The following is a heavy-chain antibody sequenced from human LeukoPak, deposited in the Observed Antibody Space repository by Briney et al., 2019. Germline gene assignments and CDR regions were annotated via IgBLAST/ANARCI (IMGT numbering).Heavy chain of an antibody. D-gene: IGHD3-10*01. CDR3: AKGYYYGSGSHTTFDY. J-gene: IGHJ4*02. Sequence: PGGSLRISCAASGFTFSSHALSWLRQAPGKGLEWVSTISGSGGSTYYADSVKGRFTISRDNSKNTLYVQMSSLRADDTAVYYFAKGYYYGSGSHTTFDYWGQGTLVTVSS. V-gene: IGHV3-23*01. CDR2: ISGSGGST. CDR1: GFTFSSHA.